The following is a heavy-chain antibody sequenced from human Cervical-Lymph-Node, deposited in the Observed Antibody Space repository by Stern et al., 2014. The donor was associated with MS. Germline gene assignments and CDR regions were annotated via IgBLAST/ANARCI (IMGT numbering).Heavy chain of an antibody. CDR3: ARRCGTSCLYDAFDI. J-gene: IGHJ3*02. CDR2: ISHGGIP. Sequence: VQLLESGPGLVKPSGTLSLTCAVSGGSISSSAWWSWVRQSPGKGLEWIGEISHGGIPNNIPSLKSRVTISLDKSKNQFSVRLGSVTAADTAVYYCARRCGTSCLYDAFDIWGQGTIVTVSS. D-gene: IGHD2-2*01. V-gene: IGHV4-4*02. CDR1: GGSISSSAW.